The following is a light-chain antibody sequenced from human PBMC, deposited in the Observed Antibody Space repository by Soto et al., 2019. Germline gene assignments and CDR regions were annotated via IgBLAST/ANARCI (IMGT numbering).Light chain of an antibody. J-gene: IGKJ4*01. CDR1: ESVSSY. Sequence: SPATLSLSPGERATLSCRASESVSSYLAWYQQKPGQAPRLLIYDTFNRATGIPARFGGSGSGTDFTLTISSLEPEDFAVYYCQQRSNWPPVLTFGGGTKVDIK. CDR2: DTF. V-gene: IGKV3-11*01. CDR3: QQRSNWPPVLT.